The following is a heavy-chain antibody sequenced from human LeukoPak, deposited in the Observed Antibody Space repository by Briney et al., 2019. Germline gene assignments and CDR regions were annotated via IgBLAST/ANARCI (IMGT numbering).Heavy chain of an antibody. J-gene: IGHJ4*02. Sequence: ASVKVSCKASGYTFTGYYMHWVRQGPGQGLERMGWINPNSGGTNYAQKFQGRVTMTRDTSISTAYMELSRLRSDDTAVYYCARATIVGATTVFDYWGQGTLVTVSS. CDR2: INPNSGGT. CDR1: GYTFTGYY. D-gene: IGHD1-26*01. V-gene: IGHV1-2*02. CDR3: ARATIVGATTVFDY.